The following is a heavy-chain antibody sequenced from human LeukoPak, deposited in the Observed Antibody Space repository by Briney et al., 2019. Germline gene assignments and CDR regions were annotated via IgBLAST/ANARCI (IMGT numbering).Heavy chain of an antibody. J-gene: IGHJ6*02. CDR2: MNTNSGNT. D-gene: IGHD4-11*01. CDR3: ARGEGVGCTGTYYYYCGMDV. Sequence: ASVKVSCKASGYTFTSYDINWVRHATGQGHEWMGLMNTNSGNTSYAKKFQGRVTMTRNASIITAYKELSSLRSEDTAVDYCARGEGVGCTGTYYYYCGMDVWGQGTTVTVSS. V-gene: IGHV1-8*01. CDR1: GYTFTSYD.